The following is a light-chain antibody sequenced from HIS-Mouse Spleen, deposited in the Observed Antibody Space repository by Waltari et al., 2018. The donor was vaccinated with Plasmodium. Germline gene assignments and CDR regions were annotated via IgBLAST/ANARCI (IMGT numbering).Light chain of an antibody. Sequence: EIVMTQSPATLSVSPGERATLSCRASQSVSSNLAWYQQKPGQAPRLLIYGASTRATGIPARFSGSESGTVFTLTISSLQSEEFAVYYCQHYNNWPAWTFGQGTKVEIK. CDR2: GAS. J-gene: IGKJ1*01. CDR3: QHYNNWPAWT. V-gene: IGKV3-15*01. CDR1: QSVSSN.